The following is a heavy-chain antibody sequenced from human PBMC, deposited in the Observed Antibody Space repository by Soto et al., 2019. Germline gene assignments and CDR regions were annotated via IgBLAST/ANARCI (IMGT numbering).Heavy chain of an antibody. CDR3: ARDRDSSGYYWGKDY. CDR2: IKQDGSEK. J-gene: IGHJ4*02. D-gene: IGHD3-22*01. V-gene: IGHV3-7*05. CDR1: GFTFSSHW. Sequence: ESGGGLVQPGGSLRLSCAASGFTFSSHWMSWVRQAPGKGLEWVANIKQDGSEKYYVDSVKGRFTISRDNAKNSLYLQMNSLRAEDTAVYYCARDRDSSGYYWGKDYWGQGTLVTVSS.